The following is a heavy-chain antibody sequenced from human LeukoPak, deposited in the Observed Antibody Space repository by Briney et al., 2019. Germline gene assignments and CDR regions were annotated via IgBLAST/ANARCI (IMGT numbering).Heavy chain of an antibody. Sequence: TLSLTCTVSGGSISSYYWSWIRQPPGKGLEWIGYIYYSGSTNYNPSLKSRVTISVDTSKNQFSLKLSSVTAADTAMYYCARDREDEGAFDYWGQGTLVTVSS. J-gene: IGHJ4*02. CDR3: ARDREDEGAFDY. CDR2: IYYSGST. V-gene: IGHV4-59*01. CDR1: GGSISSYY. D-gene: IGHD1-26*01.